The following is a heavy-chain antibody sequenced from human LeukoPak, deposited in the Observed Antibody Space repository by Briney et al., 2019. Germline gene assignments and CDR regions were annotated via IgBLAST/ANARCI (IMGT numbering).Heavy chain of an antibody. CDR2: VSAHSGNT. Sequence: ASVKVSCKASGYTFASYGISWLRQAPGQGLEWVGWVSAHSGNTKYAERVQGRASMTADTSTSTAYMELRSLRSDDTAVYYCARGVYYYYGMDVWGQGTTVTVSS. CDR1: GYTFASYG. CDR3: ARGVYYYYGMDV. D-gene: IGHD3-10*01. J-gene: IGHJ6*02. V-gene: IGHV1-18*01.